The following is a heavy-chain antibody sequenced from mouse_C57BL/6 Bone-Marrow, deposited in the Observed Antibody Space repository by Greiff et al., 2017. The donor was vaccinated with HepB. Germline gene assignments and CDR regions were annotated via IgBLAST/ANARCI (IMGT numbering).Heavy chain of an antibody. D-gene: IGHD2-2*01. CDR2: ISDGGSYT. CDR1: GFTFSSYA. J-gene: IGHJ4*01. Sequence: DVHLVESGGGLVKPGGSLKLSCAASGFTFSSYAMSWVRQTPEKRLEWVATISDGGSYTYYPDNVKGRFTISRDNAKNNLYLQMSHLKSEDTAMYYCAREGGYYCAMDYWGQGTSVTVSS. V-gene: IGHV5-4*01. CDR3: AREGGYYCAMDY.